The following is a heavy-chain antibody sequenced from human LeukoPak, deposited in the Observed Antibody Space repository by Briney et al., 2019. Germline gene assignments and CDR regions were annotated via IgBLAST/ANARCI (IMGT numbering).Heavy chain of an antibody. Sequence: GGSLRLSCAASGNYWMHWVRQAPGKGLVWVSHINSDGSWTSYADSVKGRFTISRDNSKNTVSLQLNTLRTDDTAIYYCAGAAAAFDYWGQGTLVTVSS. J-gene: IGHJ4*02. V-gene: IGHV3-74*01. CDR2: INSDGSWT. CDR3: AGAAAAFDY. CDR1: GNYW. D-gene: IGHD6-13*01.